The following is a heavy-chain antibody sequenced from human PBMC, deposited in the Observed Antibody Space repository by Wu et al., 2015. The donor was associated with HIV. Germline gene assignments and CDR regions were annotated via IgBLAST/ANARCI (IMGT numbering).Heavy chain of an antibody. J-gene: IGHJ4*02. CDR1: GGTFSSYA. V-gene: IGHV1-2*02. CDR2: INPKNGGT. CDR3: ARSHKWLQLRYLGNFDY. Sequence: QVQLVQSGAEVKKPGSSVKVSCKASGGTFSSYAISWVRQAPGQGLEWMGWINPKNGGTDYARGFQGRLTMTRDMSNSTVYVELKRLTSEDTAMYFCARSHKWLQLRYLGNFDYWGQGT. D-gene: IGHD5-12*01.